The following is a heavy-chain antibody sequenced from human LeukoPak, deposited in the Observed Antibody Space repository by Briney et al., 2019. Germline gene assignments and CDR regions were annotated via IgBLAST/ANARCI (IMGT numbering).Heavy chain of an antibody. V-gene: IGHV4-59*12. CDR3: ARAIWFGEFDP. J-gene: IGHJ5*02. Sequence: SETLSLTCTVPGGSISSYYWSWIRQPPGKGLEWIGYIYYSGSTNYNPSLKSRVTISVDTSKNQFSLKLSSVTAADTAVYYCARAIWFGEFDPWGQGTLVTVSS. D-gene: IGHD3-10*01. CDR1: GGSISSYY. CDR2: IYYSGST.